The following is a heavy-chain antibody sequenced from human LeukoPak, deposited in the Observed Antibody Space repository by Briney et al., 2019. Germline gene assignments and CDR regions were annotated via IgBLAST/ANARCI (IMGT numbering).Heavy chain of an antibody. CDR2: INHSGST. J-gene: IGHJ4*02. CDR1: GGSFSGYY. Sequence: PSETLSLTCAVYGGSFSGYYWSWIRQPPGKGLEWIGEINHSGSTNYNPSLKSRVTISVDTSKNQFSLKLSSVTAADTAVYYCARKGYDSWYQGRGWYFDYWGQGTLVTVSS. D-gene: IGHD3-3*01. CDR3: ARKGYDSWYQGRGWYFDY. V-gene: IGHV4-34*01.